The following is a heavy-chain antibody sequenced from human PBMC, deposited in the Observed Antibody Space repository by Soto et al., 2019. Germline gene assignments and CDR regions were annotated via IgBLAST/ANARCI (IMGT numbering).Heavy chain of an antibody. J-gene: IGHJ6*02. CDR2: IYYSGST. CDR3: ARDVSYGTIFGVAASVDYGMDV. D-gene: IGHD3-3*01. CDR1: GGSISSYY. Sequence: PSETLSLTCTVSGGSISSYYWSWIRQPPGKGLEWIGYIYYSGSTNYNPSLKSRVTISVDTSKNQFSLKLSSVTAADTAVYYCARDVSYGTIFGVAASVDYGMDVWGQGTTVTVSS. V-gene: IGHV4-59*01.